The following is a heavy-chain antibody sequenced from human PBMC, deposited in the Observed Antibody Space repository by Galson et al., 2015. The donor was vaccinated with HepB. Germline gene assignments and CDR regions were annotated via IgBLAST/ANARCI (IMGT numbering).Heavy chain of an antibody. D-gene: IGHD5-18*01. V-gene: IGHV3-33*01. J-gene: IGHJ4*02. CDR1: GFTFSRHG. CDR3: VRESLMAMVTFDL. Sequence: SLRLSCAASGFTFSRHGIHWVRQAPGTGLECVAMIWHDGSNQLYADSVKGRFTISRDNSKNKLYLQMNSLRAEDTAIYYCVRESLMAMVTFDLWGRGTLVTVSS. CDR2: IWHDGSNQ.